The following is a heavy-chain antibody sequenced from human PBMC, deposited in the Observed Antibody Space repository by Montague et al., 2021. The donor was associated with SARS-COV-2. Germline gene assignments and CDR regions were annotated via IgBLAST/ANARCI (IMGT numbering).Heavy chain of an antibody. Sequence: SETLSLTCTVSGGSISSSSYYWGWIRQPPGKGLEWIGSIYYSGSTYYNPSLKSRVTISVDTSKNQFSLKLSSVTAAGTAVYYCARAPFMITFGGVITRLRGYYFDYWGQGTLVTVSS. J-gene: IGHJ4*02. CDR2: IYYSGST. CDR3: ARAPFMITFGGVITRLRGYYFDY. CDR1: GGSISSSSYY. V-gene: IGHV4-39*07. D-gene: IGHD3-16*01.